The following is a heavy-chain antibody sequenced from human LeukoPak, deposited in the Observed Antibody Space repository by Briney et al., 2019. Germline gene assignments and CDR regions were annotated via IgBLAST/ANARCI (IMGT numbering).Heavy chain of an antibody. J-gene: IGHJ6*02. V-gene: IGHV3-11*01. Sequence: PGGSLRLSCTASGFTFSSYAMSWIRQAPGKGLEWVSYISSSGSTIYYADSVKGRFTISRDNAKNSLYLQMNSLRAEDTAVYYCARVEGNYYGMDVWGQGTTVTVSS. CDR2: ISSSGSTI. CDR3: ARVEGNYYGMDV. D-gene: IGHD1-1*01. CDR1: GFTFSSYA.